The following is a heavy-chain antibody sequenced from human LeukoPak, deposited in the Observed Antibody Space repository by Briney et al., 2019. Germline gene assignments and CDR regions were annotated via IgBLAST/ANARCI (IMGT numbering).Heavy chain of an antibody. CDR2: IYHSGST. D-gene: IGHD1-14*01. Sequence: SETLSLTCAVYGGSFSSYYWSWIRQPPGKGLEWIGYIYHSGSTYYNPSLKSRVTISVDRSKNQFSLKLSSVTAADTAVYYCARDSPEGFDYWGQGTLVTVSS. J-gene: IGHJ4*02. CDR3: ARDSPEGFDY. CDR1: GGSFSSYY. V-gene: IGHV4-34*01.